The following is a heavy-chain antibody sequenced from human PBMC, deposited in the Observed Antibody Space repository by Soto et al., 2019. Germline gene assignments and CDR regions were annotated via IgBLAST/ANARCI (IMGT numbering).Heavy chain of an antibody. V-gene: IGHV3-21*01. Sequence: PGGSLRLSCAASGFTFSSYSMNWVRQAPGKGLEWVSSISSSSSYIYYADSVKGRFTISRDNAKNSLYLQMNSLRAEDTAVYYSAGDIGVVAAPRVIAYWGQGPLVPVSS. CDR2: ISSSSSYI. D-gene: IGHD2-15*01. J-gene: IGHJ4*02. CDR3: AGDIGVVAAPRVIAY. CDR1: GFTFSSYS.